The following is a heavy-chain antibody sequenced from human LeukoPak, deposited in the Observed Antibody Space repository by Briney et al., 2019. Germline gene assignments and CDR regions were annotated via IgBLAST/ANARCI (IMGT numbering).Heavy chain of an antibody. J-gene: IGHJ3*02. D-gene: IGHD6-13*01. Sequence: GESLKISCKGSGYSFTSYWIGWVRQMPGKGLEWMGIIYPGDSETRYSPSFQGQVTISADKSISTAYLQWSVLKASHTAMYYCARHQQQLVLDAFDIWGQGTMVTVSS. CDR3: ARHQQQLVLDAFDI. V-gene: IGHV5-51*01. CDR2: IYPGDSET. CDR1: GYSFTSYW.